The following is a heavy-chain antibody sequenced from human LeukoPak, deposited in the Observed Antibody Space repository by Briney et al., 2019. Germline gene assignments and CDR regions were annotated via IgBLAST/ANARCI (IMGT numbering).Heavy chain of an antibody. V-gene: IGHV3-23*01. J-gene: IGHJ4*02. D-gene: IGHD4-17*01. CDR1: GFTSSNYV. Sequence: GGSLRLSCADSGFTSSNYVMRWVRQAPGKALEWVSVIGRSGHFTKYADSVKGRFTISRDNSKDTLSLQMSSLRAEDTAIYYCAKDRDDSGDYVFDHWGQGILVTVSS. CDR3: AKDRDDSGDYVFDH. CDR2: IGRSGHFT.